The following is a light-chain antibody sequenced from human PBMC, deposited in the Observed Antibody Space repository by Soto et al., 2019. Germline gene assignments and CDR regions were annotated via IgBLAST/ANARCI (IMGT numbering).Light chain of an antibody. CDR2: DVS. J-gene: IGKJ5*01. CDR3: QQYDNYDIT. V-gene: IGKV1-33*01. Sequence: DIQLTQSPSSLSACVGDTVALTCQASQDINKFLNWYQQKPGKAPKLLIYDVSNLETGVPSRFSGSGSETHFTLTINSLQPEDIATYYCQQYDNYDITFGQGTRLEIK. CDR1: QDINKF.